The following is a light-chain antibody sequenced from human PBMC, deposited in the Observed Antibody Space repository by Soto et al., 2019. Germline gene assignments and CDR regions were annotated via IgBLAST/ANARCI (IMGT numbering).Light chain of an antibody. Sequence: QSVLTQPPSASGAPGQTVTISCSGSSSNIGSHTVNWYQHLPGTAPKLLIYSNTQRPLGVPVRFSGSKSGTSASLAIGGLQSEDEAEYYCSSFTSATTLYVFGSGTKVTVL. CDR3: SSFTSATTLYV. CDR1: SSNIGSHT. CDR2: SNT. V-gene: IGLV1-44*01. J-gene: IGLJ1*01.